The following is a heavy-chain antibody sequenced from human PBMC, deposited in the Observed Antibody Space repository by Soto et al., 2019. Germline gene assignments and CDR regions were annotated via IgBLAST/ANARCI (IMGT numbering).Heavy chain of an antibody. D-gene: IGHD5-12*01. V-gene: IGHV1-2*04. CDR3: ARESGGATATLDYYYFYMDV. Sequence: QVQLVQSGAEVRKPGASVTVSCRSSGDSFNDYYIHWVRQAPGQGFEWMGWINPNGGVTKYAQKCQGWVSMTRYTSIRTVYMQVSRLRSDDTAVYYCARESGGATATLDYYYFYMDVWGTGTTVTVSS. CDR1: GDSFNDYY. J-gene: IGHJ6*03. CDR2: INPNGGVT.